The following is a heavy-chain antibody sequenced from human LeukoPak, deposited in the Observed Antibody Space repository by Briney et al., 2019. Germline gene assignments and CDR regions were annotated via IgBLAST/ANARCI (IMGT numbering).Heavy chain of an antibody. Sequence: SETLSLTCAVYGGSFSGYYWSWIRQPPGKGLEWIGEINHSGSTNYNPSLKSRVTISVDTSKNQFSLKLSSVTAADTAVYYCARVPLTMVRGIVVYGMDVWGQGTTVTVSS. CDR3: ARVPLTMVRGIVVYGMDV. D-gene: IGHD3-10*01. V-gene: IGHV4-34*01. CDR1: GGSFSGYY. J-gene: IGHJ6*02. CDR2: INHSGST.